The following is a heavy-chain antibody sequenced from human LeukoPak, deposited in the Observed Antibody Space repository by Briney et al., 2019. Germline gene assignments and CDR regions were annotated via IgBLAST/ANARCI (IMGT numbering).Heavy chain of an antibody. V-gene: IGHV3-23*01. CDR3: AKVFFMDY. D-gene: IGHD2-8*01. CDR2: ISVSGGST. J-gene: IGHJ4*02. Sequence: GGSLRLSCAASGFTFSSYGMSWVRQAPGKGLEWVAAISVSGGSTNYADSVKGRYTISRDNSKNTLYLQMNSLRAEDTAVYYCAKVFFMDYWGQGTLVTVSS. CDR1: GFTFSSYG.